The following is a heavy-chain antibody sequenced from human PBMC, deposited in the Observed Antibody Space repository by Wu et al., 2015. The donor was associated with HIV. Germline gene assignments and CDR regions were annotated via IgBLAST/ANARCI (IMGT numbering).Heavy chain of an antibody. CDR3: AREYCGGDCHTGWDAFDI. V-gene: IGHV1-46*01. Sequence: QVQLVQSGAEVKKPGASVKVSCKASGYTFTSYYMHWVRQAPGQGLEWMGIINPSGGSTSYAQKFQGRVTMTRDTSTSTVYMELSSLRSEDTAVYYCAREYCGGDCHTGWDAFDIWGQGTMVTVSS. J-gene: IGHJ3*02. CDR1: GYTFTSYY. CDR2: INPSGGST. D-gene: IGHD2-21*02.